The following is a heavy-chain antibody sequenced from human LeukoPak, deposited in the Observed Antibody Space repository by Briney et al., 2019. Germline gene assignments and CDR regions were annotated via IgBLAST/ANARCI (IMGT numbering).Heavy chain of an antibody. CDR2: IYYSGST. CDR1: GYSISSGYS. V-gene: IGHV4-61*01. Sequence: SETLSLTCTVSGYSISSGYSWGWIRQPPGKGLEWIGYIYYSGSTNYNPSLKSRVTISVDTSKNQFSLKLSSVTAADTAVYYCARSGDFWSGYPDYWGQGTLVTVSS. D-gene: IGHD3-3*01. J-gene: IGHJ4*02. CDR3: ARSGDFWSGYPDY.